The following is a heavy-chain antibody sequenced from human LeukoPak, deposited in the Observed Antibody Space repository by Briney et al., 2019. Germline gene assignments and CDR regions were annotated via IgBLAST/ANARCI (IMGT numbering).Heavy chain of an antibody. CDR1: GFTFSSYA. CDR2: ISYDGSNK. V-gene: IGHV3-30*14. Sequence: PGGSLRLSCAASGFTFSSYAMHWVRQAPGKGLEWVAVISYDGSNKYYADSVKGRFTVSRDNSKNTLYLQMNSLRAEDTAVYYCAREMTYYYDSSGYASFDYWGQGTLVTVSS. D-gene: IGHD3-22*01. CDR3: AREMTYYYDSSGYASFDY. J-gene: IGHJ4*02.